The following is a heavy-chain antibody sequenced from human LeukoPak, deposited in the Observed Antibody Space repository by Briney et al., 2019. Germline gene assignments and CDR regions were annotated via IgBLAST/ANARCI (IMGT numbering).Heavy chain of an antibody. CDR1: GYTFTSYG. Sequence: ASVKVSCKASGYTFTSYGISWVRQAPGQELEWMGWISAYNGNTNYAQKLQGRVTMTTDTSTSTAYMELRSLRSDDTAVYYCARGDLRYFDWLNAFDYWGQGTLVTVSS. V-gene: IGHV1-18*01. CDR3: ARGDLRYFDWLNAFDY. D-gene: IGHD3-9*01. CDR2: ISAYNGNT. J-gene: IGHJ4*02.